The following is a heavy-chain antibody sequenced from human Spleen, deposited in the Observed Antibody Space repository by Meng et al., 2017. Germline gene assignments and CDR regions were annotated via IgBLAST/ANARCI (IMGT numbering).Heavy chain of an antibody. Sequence: QVQRQQGGAGLLNPSETLSLTCAVYGGSFSGYYWSWIRQPPGKGLEWIGEINHSGSTNYNPSLKSRVTISVDTSKNQFSLKLSSVTAADTAVYYCARGPADIVVVVAATLLDYWDQGTLVTVSS. CDR1: GGSFSGYY. D-gene: IGHD2-15*01. J-gene: IGHJ4*02. V-gene: IGHV4-34*01. CDR3: ARGPADIVVVVAATLLDY. CDR2: INHSGST.